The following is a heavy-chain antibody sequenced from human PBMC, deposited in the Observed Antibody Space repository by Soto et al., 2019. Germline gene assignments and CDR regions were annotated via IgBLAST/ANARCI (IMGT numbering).Heavy chain of an antibody. CDR2: VYFSGNT. CDR1: GGSLSSYY. CDR3: GGVRPSGDVLS. V-gene: IGHV4-59*01. Sequence: SETLSLTCTVSGGSLSSYYWTWIRQSPGKGLEWIGYVYFSGNTNYNPSLKSRVTISIDTSKNQFSLRLASVTAADTAFYFWGGVRPSGDVLSWGQETLVPVPS. D-gene: IGHD3-16*01. J-gene: IGHJ4*02.